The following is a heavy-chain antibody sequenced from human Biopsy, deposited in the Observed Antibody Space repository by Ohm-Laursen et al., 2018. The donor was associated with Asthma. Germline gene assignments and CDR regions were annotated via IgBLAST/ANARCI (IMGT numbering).Heavy chain of an antibody. CDR1: GYTFISYA. J-gene: IGHJ4*02. CDR2: INAGNGNT. V-gene: IGHV1-3*01. CDR3: ARDLHPTNHLGELSEGFDY. D-gene: IGHD3-16*02. Sequence: SVKVSCKASGYTFISYAIHWVRQAPGQRLEWMGWINAGNGNTKYSQKFQGRVTITRDTSASTAYMELSSLRSEDTAVYYCARDLHPTNHLGELSEGFDYWGQGTLVTVSS.